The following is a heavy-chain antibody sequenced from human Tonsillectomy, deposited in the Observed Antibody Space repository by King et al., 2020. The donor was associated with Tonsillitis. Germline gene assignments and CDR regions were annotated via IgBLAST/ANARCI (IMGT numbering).Heavy chain of an antibody. V-gene: IGHV3-7*03. CDR1: GFTFSSYW. J-gene: IGHJ4*02. D-gene: IGHD2-2*01. Sequence: VQLVESGGSLVQPGGSLRLSCAASGFTFSSYWMSWVRQAPGKGLEWVANIKEDGSEKYHVDSVKGRVTISRDNSKNSLYLEMNSLRAEDTAVYYCARDWSSSSWKYYWGQGTLVTVSS. CDR3: ARDWSSSSWKYY. CDR2: IKEDGSEK.